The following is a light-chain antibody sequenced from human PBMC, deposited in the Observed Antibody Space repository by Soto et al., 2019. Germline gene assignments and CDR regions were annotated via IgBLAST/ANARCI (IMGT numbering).Light chain of an antibody. CDR1: QSVLYSSNNKNY. CDR3: QQYYSTPRT. V-gene: IGKV4-1*01. J-gene: IGKJ1*01. CDR2: WAS. Sequence: DIVMTQSPDSLAVSLGERATINCKSSQSVLYSSNNKNYLAWYQQKPGQPPKLLIYWASTRESGVPDRFSGSGSGTYFTLTSSNLQAEDVAVYYWQQYYSTPRTFDRGTKVEIK.